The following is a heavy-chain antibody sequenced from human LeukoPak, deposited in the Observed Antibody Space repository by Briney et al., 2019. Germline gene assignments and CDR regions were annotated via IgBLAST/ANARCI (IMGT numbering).Heavy chain of an antibody. CDR1: GFTFSSAC. J-gene: IGHJ4*02. CDR3: ATPALGRRLYYYDY. V-gene: IGHV3-15*07. CDR2: IRTKSDGETV. D-gene: IGHD3-16*01. Sequence: PGGSLRLSCAASGFTFSSACLSWVRQAPGKGLEWVGRIRTKSDGETVDYAAPVKGRFTISRDDSKNTLFLQMNSLKTEDTAVYYCATPALGRRLYYYDYWGQGTLVTISP.